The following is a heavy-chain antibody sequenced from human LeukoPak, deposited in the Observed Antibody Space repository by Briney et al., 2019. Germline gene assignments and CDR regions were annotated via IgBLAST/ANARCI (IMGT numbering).Heavy chain of an antibody. D-gene: IGHD5-18*01. Sequence: PSGTLSLTCTVSGYSISSGYYWGWIRQPPGKGLEWIGSIYHSGSTYYNPSLKSRVTISVDTSKNQFSLKLSSVTAADTAVYYCARESGGYSYGPASHWGQGTLVTVSS. CDR2: IYHSGST. V-gene: IGHV4-38-2*02. CDR3: ARESGGYSYGPASH. CDR1: GYSISSGYY. J-gene: IGHJ4*02.